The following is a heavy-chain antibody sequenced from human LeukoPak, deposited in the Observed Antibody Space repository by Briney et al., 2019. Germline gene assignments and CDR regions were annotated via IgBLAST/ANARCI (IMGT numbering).Heavy chain of an antibody. Sequence: GGSLRLSCAASGFTFSSYWMSRVRQAPGKGLEWVANIKQDGSEKYYVDSVKGRFTISRDNAKNSLYLQMNSLRAEDTAVYYCARVLWLYSSSWILGGFDIWGQGTMVTVSS. CDR1: GFTFSSYW. V-gene: IGHV3-7*01. CDR2: IKQDGSEK. J-gene: IGHJ3*02. CDR3: ARVLWLYSSSWILGGFDI. D-gene: IGHD6-13*01.